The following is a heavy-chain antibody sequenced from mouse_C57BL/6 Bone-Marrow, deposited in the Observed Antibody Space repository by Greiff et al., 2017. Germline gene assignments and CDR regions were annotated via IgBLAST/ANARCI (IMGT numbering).Heavy chain of an antibody. J-gene: IGHJ4*01. CDR1: GFTFSSYA. V-gene: IGHV5-4*01. Sequence: VQLKESGGGLVKPGGSLKLSCAASGFTFSSYAMSWVRQTPEKRLVWVATISDGGSYTYYPDNVKGRFTISRDNAKNNLYLQMSHLKSADTAMYSCANLDYYAIDYCCQGPSATVSS. CDR2: ISDGGSYT. CDR3: ANLDYYAIDY.